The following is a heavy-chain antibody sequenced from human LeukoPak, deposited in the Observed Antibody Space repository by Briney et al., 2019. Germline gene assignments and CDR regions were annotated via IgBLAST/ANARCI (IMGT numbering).Heavy chain of an antibody. V-gene: IGHV4-59*08. CDR1: GGSISSYY. Sequence: KPSETLSLTCTVSGGSISSYYWSWIRQPPGKGLEWIGYIYYSGSTNYNPSLKSRVTISVDTSKNQFSLKLSSVTAADTAVYYCATSQGGAYDTPNFGYYFDYWGQGTLVTVSS. J-gene: IGHJ4*02. D-gene: IGHD3-22*01. CDR3: ATSQGGAYDTPNFGYYFDY. CDR2: IYYSGST.